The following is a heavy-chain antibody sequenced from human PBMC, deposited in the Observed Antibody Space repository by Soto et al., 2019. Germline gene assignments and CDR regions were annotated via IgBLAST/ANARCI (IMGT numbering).Heavy chain of an antibody. D-gene: IGHD4-17*01. Sequence: GGSLRLSCAASGFTFSSYAMSWVRQAPGKGLEWVSAISGSGGSTYYADSVKGRFTISRDNSKNTLYLQMNSLRAEDTAVYYCAKVRGPRYYGDYEVVENFDYWGQGTLVTVSS. CDR2: ISGSGGST. CDR1: GFTFSSYA. CDR3: AKVRGPRYYGDYEVVENFDY. V-gene: IGHV3-23*01. J-gene: IGHJ4*02.